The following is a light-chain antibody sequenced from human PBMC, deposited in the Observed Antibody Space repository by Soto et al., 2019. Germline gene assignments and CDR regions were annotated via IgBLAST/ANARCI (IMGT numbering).Light chain of an antibody. CDR2: SAS. Sequence: IVLTQSPGTLSLSPGERATLSCRASQSVGSYLAWYQQKPGQAPRLLIYSASSRATGVADRFSGSGSGTDFSLSISRLEPEDFAVYYCQQYGSSRVTFGPGTKVDIK. CDR1: QSVGSY. V-gene: IGKV3-20*01. J-gene: IGKJ3*01. CDR3: QQYGSSRVT.